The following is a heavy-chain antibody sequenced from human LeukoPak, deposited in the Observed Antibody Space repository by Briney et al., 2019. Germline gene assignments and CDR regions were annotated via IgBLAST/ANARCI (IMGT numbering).Heavy chain of an antibody. V-gene: IGHV3-74*01. CDR2: INSDGSST. J-gene: IGHJ4*02. Sequence: GGSLRLSCAASGFTFSSYWMHWVRQAPGKGLVWVSRINSDGSSTSYADSVKGRFTISRDNAKNTLYLQMNSLRAEDTAVYYCAREAKRIMITFGRKGYFDYWGQGTLVTVSS. D-gene: IGHD3-16*01. CDR3: AREAKRIMITFGRKGYFDY. CDR1: GFTFSSYW.